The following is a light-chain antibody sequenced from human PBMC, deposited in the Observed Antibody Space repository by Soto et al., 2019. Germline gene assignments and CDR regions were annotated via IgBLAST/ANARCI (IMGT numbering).Light chain of an antibody. Sequence: DTVLTQSPATLSVSPWERENFSCRASQSFSNNYLAWYQQKPGQAPRLLIYSASTRATGIPARFSGSGSGTEFTLTISSLQSEDFAVYYCQQYNNWPQTFGQGTKVDIK. V-gene: IGKV3-15*01. CDR1: QSFSNN. CDR2: SAS. J-gene: IGKJ1*01. CDR3: QQYNNWPQT.